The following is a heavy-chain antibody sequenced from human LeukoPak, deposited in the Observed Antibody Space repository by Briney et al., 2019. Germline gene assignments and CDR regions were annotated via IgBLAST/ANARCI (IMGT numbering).Heavy chain of an antibody. Sequence: GGSLRLSCAASGFTFTSFTMTWVRQAPGKGLEWVSYISSSSSTIYYAGSVKGRFTISRDNAKNSLYLQMNSLRAEDTAVYYCARDSGSLDYWGQGTLVTVSS. CDR3: ARDSGSLDY. CDR1: GFTFTSFT. V-gene: IGHV3-48*01. CDR2: ISSSSSTI. J-gene: IGHJ4*02.